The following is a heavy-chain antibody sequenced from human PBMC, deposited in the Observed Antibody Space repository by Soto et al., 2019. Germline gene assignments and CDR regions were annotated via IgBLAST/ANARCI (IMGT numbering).Heavy chain of an antibody. V-gene: IGHV3-30-3*01. CDR2: ISYDGINK. CDR1: GFTFSNYA. CDR3: ARDQNPSGTYQGIFDS. Sequence: VQLVESGGGVVQPGRSLRLSCAASGFTFSNYAIHWVRQAPGKGLEWVAVISYDGINKYYADSVKGRFSIFRDNSKNTLYLPMNILKAEDTAVYYCARDQNPSGTYQGIFDSWGQGTLVTVSS. D-gene: IGHD1-26*01. J-gene: IGHJ4*02.